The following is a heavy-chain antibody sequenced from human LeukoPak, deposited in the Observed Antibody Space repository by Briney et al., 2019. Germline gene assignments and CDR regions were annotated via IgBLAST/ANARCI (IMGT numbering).Heavy chain of an antibody. CDR1: GFTFISYV. D-gene: IGHD5-18*01. CDR2: ISSSGGGT. Sequence: GSLRLSCAASGFTFISYVMNWVRQAPGKGLEWVSAISSSGGGTYYADSVKGRFTISRDNSKNTLYLQMNSLRAEDTAVYYCATISAKNDYWGQGTLVTVSS. J-gene: IGHJ4*02. V-gene: IGHV3-23*01. CDR3: ATISAKNDY.